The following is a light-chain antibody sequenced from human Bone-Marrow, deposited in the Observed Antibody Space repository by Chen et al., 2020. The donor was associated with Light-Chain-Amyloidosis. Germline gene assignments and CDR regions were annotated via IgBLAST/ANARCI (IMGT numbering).Light chain of an antibody. J-gene: IGLJ2*01. CDR3: EAWDSSSSVV. CDR1: DWGDKF. Sequence: SYELTQPPSVSVSPGQTARITCSGDDWGDKFACWYQQKPGQSPILVFYQDSKRPAGIPERFSGSNAGNTATLTISGTQAMDEADYYCEAWDSSSSVVFGGGTKLTVL. V-gene: IGLV3-1*01. CDR2: QDS.